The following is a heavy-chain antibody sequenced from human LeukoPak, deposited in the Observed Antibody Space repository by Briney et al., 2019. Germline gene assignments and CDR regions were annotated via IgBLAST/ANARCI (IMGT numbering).Heavy chain of an antibody. CDR2: IKTKSGGGTT. J-gene: IGHJ3*02. Sequence: GGSLRLSCAASGFTFSNAWMNWVRQAPGKGLEWVGRIKTKSGGGTTDYAAPVKGRLTISRDDSKNTLFLQMNSLKAEDTAVYYCTTNHAFDIWGQGTMVTVSS. CDR3: TTNHAFDI. CDR1: GFTFSNAW. V-gene: IGHV3-15*01.